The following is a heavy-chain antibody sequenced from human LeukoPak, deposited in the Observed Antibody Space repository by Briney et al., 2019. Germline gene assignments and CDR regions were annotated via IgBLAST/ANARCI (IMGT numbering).Heavy chain of an antibody. Sequence: SETLSLTCAVYGGSFSGYYWSWIRQPPGKGLEWIGEINHSGSTNYNPSLKSRVTISVDTSKNQFSLKLSSVTAADTAVYYCARADNYDSSGYSRRYYFDYWGQGTLVTVSS. V-gene: IGHV4-34*01. CDR1: GGSFSGYY. CDR2: INHSGST. CDR3: ARADNYDSSGYSRRYYFDY. J-gene: IGHJ4*02. D-gene: IGHD3-22*01.